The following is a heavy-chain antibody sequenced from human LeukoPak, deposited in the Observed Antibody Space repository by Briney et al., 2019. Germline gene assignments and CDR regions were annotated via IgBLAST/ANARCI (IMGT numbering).Heavy chain of an antibody. Sequence: SVNVSCQASGGTFSSYAISWARQAPGQGLEWMGGIIPIFGTANYAQKFQGRVTITADKSTSTAYMELSSLRSEDTAVYYCAREDGITMVRGVPRFDPWGQGTLVTVSS. D-gene: IGHD3-10*01. CDR3: AREDGITMVRGVPRFDP. V-gene: IGHV1-69*06. CDR2: IIPIFGTA. CDR1: GGTFSSYA. J-gene: IGHJ5*02.